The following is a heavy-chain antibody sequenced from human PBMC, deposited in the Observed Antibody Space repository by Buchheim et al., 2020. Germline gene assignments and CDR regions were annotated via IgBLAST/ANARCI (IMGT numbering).Heavy chain of an antibody. Sequence: QVQLVESGGGVVQPGRSLRLSCAASGFTFSSYAMHWVRQAPGKGLEWVAVISYDGSNKYYADSVKGRFTISRDNSKNTLYLQMNSLRAEDTAVYYCASFAVTDTDYWGQGTL. D-gene: IGHD6-19*01. CDR2: ISYDGSNK. CDR3: ASFAVTDTDY. V-gene: IGHV3-30-3*01. CDR1: GFTFSSYA. J-gene: IGHJ4*02.